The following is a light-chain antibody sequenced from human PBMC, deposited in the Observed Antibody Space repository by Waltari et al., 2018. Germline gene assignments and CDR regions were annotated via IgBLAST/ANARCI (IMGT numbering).Light chain of an antibody. J-gene: IGLJ1*01. CDR3: HAWDSSTCV. Sequence: SYELTQSPSVSVSPGQTAIITCSGDKLGDKYTFWYQQKPGQSPLLVIYQDTKRPSGIPERFSGSNSGNTATLTISGTQAVDEADYYCHAWDSSTCVFGPRTRVTVL. V-gene: IGLV3-1*01. CDR1: KLGDKY. CDR2: QDT.